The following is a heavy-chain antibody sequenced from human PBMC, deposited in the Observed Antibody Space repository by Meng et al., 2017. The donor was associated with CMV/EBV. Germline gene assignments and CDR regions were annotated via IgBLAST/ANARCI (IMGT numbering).Heavy chain of an antibody. V-gene: IGHV1-69*05. Sequence: SVKVSCKASGGTFSSHAISWVRQAPGQGLEWMGGIIPIFGTANYAQKFQGRVTITTDESTSTAYMELSSLRSEDTAVYYCARRALGYCSSTSCLYYYYGMDVWGQGTTVTVSS. J-gene: IGHJ6*02. D-gene: IGHD2-2*01. CDR3: ARRALGYCSSTSCLYYYYGMDV. CDR2: IIPIFGTA. CDR1: GGTFSSHA.